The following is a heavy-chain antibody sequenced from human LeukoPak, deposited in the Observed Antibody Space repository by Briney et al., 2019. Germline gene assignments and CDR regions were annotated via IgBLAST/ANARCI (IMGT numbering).Heavy chain of an antibody. Sequence: SGGSLRLSCAASGFTFSAYSMNWVRQAPGKGLEWVANIKQDGSEKYYVDSVKGRFTISRDNAKNSLYLQMNSLRAEDTAVYYCARAGISTLAYYYGMDVWGQGTTVTVSS. D-gene: IGHD2-2*01. V-gene: IGHV3-7*01. CDR2: IKQDGSEK. CDR3: ARAGISTLAYYYGMDV. J-gene: IGHJ6*02. CDR1: GFTFSAYS.